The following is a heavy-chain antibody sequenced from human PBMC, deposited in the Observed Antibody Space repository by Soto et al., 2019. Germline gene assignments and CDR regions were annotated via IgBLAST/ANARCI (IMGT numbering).Heavy chain of an antibody. CDR2: IYSGGST. V-gene: IGHV3-53*01. Sequence: EVQLVESGGGLIQPGGSLRLSCAASGFTVSSNYMRWVRQAPGKGLEWVSVIYSGGSTYYADSVKGRFTISRDNSKNTLYLQMNSLRAEDTAVYYCARGRYNWNDHAFDYWGQGTLVTVSS. D-gene: IGHD1-1*01. J-gene: IGHJ4*02. CDR3: ARGRYNWNDHAFDY. CDR1: GFTVSSNY.